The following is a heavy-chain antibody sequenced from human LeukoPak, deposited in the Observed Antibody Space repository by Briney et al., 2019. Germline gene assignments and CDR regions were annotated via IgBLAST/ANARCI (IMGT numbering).Heavy chain of an antibody. J-gene: IGHJ6*03. D-gene: IGHD4-11*01. Sequence: SETLSLTCTVSGGSISSSSYYWGWIRQPPGKGLEWIGSIYYSGSTYYNPSLKSRVTISVDTSKNQFSLKLSSVTAADTAVYYCARVEGSNGGWGYYYYYYMDVWGKGTTVTVSS. CDR3: ARVEGSNGGWGYYYYYYMDV. CDR1: GGSISSSSYY. CDR2: IYYSGST. V-gene: IGHV4-39*07.